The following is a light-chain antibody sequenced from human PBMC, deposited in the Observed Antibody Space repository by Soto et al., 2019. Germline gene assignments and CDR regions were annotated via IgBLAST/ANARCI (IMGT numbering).Light chain of an antibody. V-gene: IGLV1-44*01. CDR2: NNY. Sequence: QSVVTQPPAVSGTPGQRVTISCSGSSSNIGSNTVNWYQQLPGTAPKLLIYNNYQRPSGVPVRFSGSKSGTSASLAISGLQSEDEGEYYCAAWDDSLDGPHVVFGGGTKLTVL. CDR1: SSNIGSNT. J-gene: IGLJ2*01. CDR3: AAWDDSLDGPHVV.